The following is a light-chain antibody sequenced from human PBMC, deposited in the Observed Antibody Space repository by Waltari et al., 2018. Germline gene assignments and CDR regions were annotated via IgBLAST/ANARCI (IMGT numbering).Light chain of an antibody. CDR2: RTD. CDR3: AAWNSGLSVSYV. Sequence: QSVLSQPPSASATPGQRVTISCSGTDSNIGTNSVFWYQHVPGQAPILPIYRTDPRPSGIPDRFSGSKSGTSASLAITGLRSEDEADYYCAAWNSGLSVSYVFGSGTKVTV. J-gene: IGLJ1*01. V-gene: IGLV1-47*01. CDR1: DSNIGTNS.